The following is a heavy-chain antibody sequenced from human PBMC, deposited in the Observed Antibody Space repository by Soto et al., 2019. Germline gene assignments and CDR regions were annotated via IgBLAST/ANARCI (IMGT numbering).Heavy chain of an antibody. CDR1: GYTFTSYA. V-gene: IGHV1-3*01. D-gene: IGHD3-10*01. J-gene: IGHJ4*02. CDR3: ARDPVKLVRGGIRLYYFDY. Sequence: ASVKVSCKASGYTFTSYAMHWVRQAPGQRLEWMGWINAGNGNTKYSQKFQGRVTITRDTSASTAYMELSSLRSEDTAVYYCARDPVKLVRGGIRLYYFDYWGQGTLVTVSS. CDR2: INAGNGNT.